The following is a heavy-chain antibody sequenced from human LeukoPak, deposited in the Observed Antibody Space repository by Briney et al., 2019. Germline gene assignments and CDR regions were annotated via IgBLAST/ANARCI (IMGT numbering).Heavy chain of an antibody. J-gene: IGHJ4*02. D-gene: IGHD5-12*01. CDR2: ISYDGSNK. V-gene: IGHV3-30*03. CDR3: AIVDIVATSNFDY. Sequence: PGGSLRLSCAASGLTFSSHWMHWVRRAPGKGLEWVAVISYDGSNKYYADSVKGRFTISRDNSKNTLYLQMNSLRAEDTAVYYCAIVDIVATSNFDYWGQGTLVTVSS. CDR1: GLTFSSHW.